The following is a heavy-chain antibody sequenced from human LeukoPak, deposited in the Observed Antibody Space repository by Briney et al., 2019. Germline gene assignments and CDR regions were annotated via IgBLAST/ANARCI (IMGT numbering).Heavy chain of an antibody. J-gene: IGHJ4*02. CDR3: ARVLLRRLGELSFSDY. CDR1: GYTFTGYY. V-gene: IGHV1-2*02. Sequence: GASVKASCKASGYTFTGYYMHWVRQAPGQGLEWMGWINPNSGGTNYAQKFQGRVTMTRDTSISTAYMELSRLRSDDTAVYYCARVLLRRLGELSFSDYWGQGTLVTVSS. D-gene: IGHD3-16*02. CDR2: INPNSGGT.